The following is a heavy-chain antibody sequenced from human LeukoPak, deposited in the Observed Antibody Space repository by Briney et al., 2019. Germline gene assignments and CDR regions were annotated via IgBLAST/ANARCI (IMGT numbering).Heavy chain of an antibody. J-gene: IGHJ5*02. CDR2: IYYSGST. CDR3: ARRTFPGYSSSWYGRGPFDP. V-gene: IGHV4-39*07. Sequence: SETLSLTCTVSGGSISSSSYYWGWIRQPPGKGLEWIGSIYYSGSTYYNPSLKSRVTISVDTSKNQFSLKLSSVTAADTAVYYCARRTFPGYSSSWYGRGPFDPWGQGTLVTVSS. D-gene: IGHD6-13*01. CDR1: GGSISSSSYY.